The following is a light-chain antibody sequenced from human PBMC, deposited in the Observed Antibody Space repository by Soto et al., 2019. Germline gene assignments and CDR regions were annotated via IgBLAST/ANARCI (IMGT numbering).Light chain of an antibody. CDR2: DAS. J-gene: IGKJ1*01. V-gene: IGKV1-5*01. CDR3: QQYNSYPWT. CDR1: QSISSW. Sequence: DIPMTQSPSTLSASVGDGVSIXCRASQSISSWLAWYQQKPGKAPKLLIYDASSLESGVPSRFSGSGSGTEFTLTISSLQPDDFATYYCQQYNSYPWTFGQGTKVDIK.